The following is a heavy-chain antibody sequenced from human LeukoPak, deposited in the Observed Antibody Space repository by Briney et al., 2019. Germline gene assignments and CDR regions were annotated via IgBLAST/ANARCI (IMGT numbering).Heavy chain of an antibody. CDR3: ARHSPNTDYYLDY. CDR1: GGSISAYS. CDR2: IYYSGST. Sequence: SETLSLTCTVSGGSISAYSWIWIRQPPGKGLECIGYIYYSGSTNYNPSLKSRVTISIDTSKNQFSLKLSSVTAADMAVYYCARHSPNTDYYLDYWGQGTLVTVSS. J-gene: IGHJ4*02. D-gene: IGHD5-18*01. V-gene: IGHV4-59*08.